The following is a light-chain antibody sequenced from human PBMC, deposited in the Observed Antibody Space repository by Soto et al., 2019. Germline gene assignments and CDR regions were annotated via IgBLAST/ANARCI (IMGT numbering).Light chain of an antibody. Sequence: EIVLPQSPGTLSLSPGERATLSCRASQSVSSSYLAWYQQKPGQAPRLLIYGASSRATGIPDRFSGSGSGTEFTLTIIRLEPEDFAVYYCQQYGSSPFTFGPGTKVDIK. V-gene: IGKV3-20*01. CDR3: QQYGSSPFT. CDR1: QSVSSSY. J-gene: IGKJ3*01. CDR2: GAS.